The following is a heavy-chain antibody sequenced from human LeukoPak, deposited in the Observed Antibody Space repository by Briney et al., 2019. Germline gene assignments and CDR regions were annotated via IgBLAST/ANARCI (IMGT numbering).Heavy chain of an antibody. CDR1: GFSVGSYG. D-gene: IGHD3-3*01. J-gene: IGHJ3*02. CDR2: FSGNGEWT. Sequence: PGGSLRLSCAASGFSVGSYGMSWVRQAPGKGLEWVSTFSGNGEWTHYTDSVKGWFTTSRDKTKNTLYLQMNSLIFEDTALYYCAKDGFNYTSRDNDGFDTWGQGTMVTVSS. CDR3: AKDGFNYTSRDNDGFDT. V-gene: IGHV3-23*01.